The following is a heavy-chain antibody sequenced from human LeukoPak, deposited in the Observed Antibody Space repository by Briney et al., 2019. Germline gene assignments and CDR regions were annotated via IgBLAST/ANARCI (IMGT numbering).Heavy chain of an antibody. V-gene: IGHV3-15*01. CDR3: TTPPGNYYAWAYFQH. CDR1: GFTFSNAW. CDR2: ITSKTDGGTT. J-gene: IGHJ1*01. Sequence: NPGGSLRLSCAASGFTFSNAWMTWVRQAPGKGLEWVGRITSKTDGGTTDYAAPVKGRFTISRDDSKNTLYLQMNSLKTEDTAVYYCTTPPGNYYAWAYFQHWGQGTLVTVSS. D-gene: IGHD1-26*01.